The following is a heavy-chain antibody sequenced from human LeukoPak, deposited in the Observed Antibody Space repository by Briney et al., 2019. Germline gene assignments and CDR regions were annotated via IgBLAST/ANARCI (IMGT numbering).Heavy chain of an antibody. CDR2: MNPNSGGT. Sequence: ASVKVPCKASGYTLTAYYIYWVRQAPGQGLEWMGRMNPNSGGTDYAQNFQGRVTMTRDTSISTAYMELSRLRSDDTAVYYCARGYCSGGTCYLVENWLDPWGQGTLVTVSS. J-gene: IGHJ5*02. V-gene: IGHV1-2*06. CDR1: GYTLTAYY. CDR3: ARGYCSGGTCYLVENWLDP. D-gene: IGHD2-15*01.